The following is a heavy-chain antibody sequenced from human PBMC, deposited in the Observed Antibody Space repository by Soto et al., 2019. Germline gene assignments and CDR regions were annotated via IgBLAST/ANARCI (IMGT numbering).Heavy chain of an antibody. Sequence: ASVKVSCKASGYTFTGYYMHWVRQAPGQGLEWMGWINPNSGGTNYAQKFQGWVTMTRDTSISTAYMELSRLRSDDTAVYYCARAPCTSCYWFDPWGQGTLVTVSS. CDR3: ARAPCTSCYWFDP. D-gene: IGHD2-2*01. V-gene: IGHV1-2*04. CDR1: GYTFTGYY. CDR2: INPNSGGT. J-gene: IGHJ5*02.